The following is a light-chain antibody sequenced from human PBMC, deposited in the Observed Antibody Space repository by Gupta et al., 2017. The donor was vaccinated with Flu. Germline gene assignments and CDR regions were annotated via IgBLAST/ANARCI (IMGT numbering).Light chain of an antibody. CDR3: AAWDDSRNGGV. V-gene: IGLV1-44*01. J-gene: IGLJ2*01. CDR1: SSNIGSNT. CDR2: NDN. Sequence: VIISCSGTSSNIGSNTVIWYQQFPGSAPKLLFYNDNERPSGVPDRFSASKSGTSASLSIIGLQAEDEADYYCAAWDDSRNGGVFGGGTKLTVL.